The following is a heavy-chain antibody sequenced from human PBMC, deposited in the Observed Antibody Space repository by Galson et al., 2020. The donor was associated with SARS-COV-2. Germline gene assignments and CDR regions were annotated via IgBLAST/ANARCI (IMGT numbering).Heavy chain of an antibody. Sequence: GGSLRLSCAASGFTFSSYWMHWVRQAPGKGLVWVSRINGDGSSTSYADSVKGRFTISRDNAKNTLYLQMNSLRAEDTAVYYCASAYYSGSYYFDYWGQGTLVTVSS. CDR3: ASAYYSGSYYFDY. CDR1: GFTFSSYW. V-gene: IGHV3-74*01. J-gene: IGHJ4*02. D-gene: IGHD3-10*01. CDR2: INGDGSST.